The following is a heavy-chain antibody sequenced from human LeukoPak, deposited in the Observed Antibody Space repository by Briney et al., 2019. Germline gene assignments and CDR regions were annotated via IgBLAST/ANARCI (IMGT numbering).Heavy chain of an antibody. Sequence: ASVKVSCKASGYTFTGYYMHWVRQAPGQGLEWMGWINPNSGGTNYAQKFQGRVTMTRDTSISTAYMELSRLRSDDTAAYYCARSFITMVRGVIITETGFDYWGQGTLVTVSS. D-gene: IGHD3-10*01. CDR1: GYTFTGYY. J-gene: IGHJ4*02. CDR2: INPNSGGT. CDR3: ARSFITMVRGVIITETGFDY. V-gene: IGHV1-2*02.